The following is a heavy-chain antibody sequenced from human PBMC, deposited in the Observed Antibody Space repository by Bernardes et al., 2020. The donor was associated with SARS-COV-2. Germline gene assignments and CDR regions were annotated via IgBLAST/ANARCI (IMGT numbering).Heavy chain of an antibody. Sequence: TLSLTCAVSGDSISSDDYSWSWLRQPPGKGLEWIGYIYQSGTTYYNPSLKSRVTISLDRSKTHFSLNLSSVTAADTAMYYCARGTLTSRATYFFDYWGQGTLVTVSS. J-gene: IGHJ4*02. CDR3: ARGTLTSRATYFFDY. CDR2: IYQSGTT. CDR1: GDSISSDDYS. V-gene: IGHV4-30-2*01.